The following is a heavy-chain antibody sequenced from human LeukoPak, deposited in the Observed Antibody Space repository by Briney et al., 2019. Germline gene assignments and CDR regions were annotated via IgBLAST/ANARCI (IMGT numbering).Heavy chain of an antibody. CDR2: IYDSGST. D-gene: IGHD6-13*01. V-gene: IGHV4-38-2*02. Sequence: PSETLSLTCTVSGYPISSGYYWGWIRQPPGKGLEWIGSIYDSGSTYYNPSLKSRVTISVDTSKNQFSLKLSSVTAADTAVYYCALCTAVAAAALDAFDIWGQGTMVTVSS. CDR1: GYPISSGYY. J-gene: IGHJ3*02. CDR3: ALCTAVAAAALDAFDI.